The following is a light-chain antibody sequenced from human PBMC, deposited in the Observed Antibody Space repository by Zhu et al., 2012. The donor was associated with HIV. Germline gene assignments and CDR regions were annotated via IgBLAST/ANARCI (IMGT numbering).Light chain of an antibody. V-gene: IGKV3-20*01. Sequence: VLTQSPDTLSLSPGETATLSCRASQSISSNYLAWFQKKPGQRPRLLIYDASSRAPGIPDNFSGSGSGTDFTLNITGLEPEDFAMYYCQQYASSPRTFGQGT. CDR1: QSISSNY. J-gene: IGKJ1*01. CDR3: QQYASSPRT. CDR2: DAS.